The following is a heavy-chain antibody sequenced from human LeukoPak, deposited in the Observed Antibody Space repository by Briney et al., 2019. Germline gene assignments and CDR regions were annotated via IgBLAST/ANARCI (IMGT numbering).Heavy chain of an antibody. CDR1: GFTLSCYA. Sequence: GGSLRLSCAASGFTLSCYAMSWVRQAPGKGLEWVSAISGSGGSTYYADSVKGRFTISRDNSKNTLYLQMNSLRAEDTAVYYCAKLVRYCSSTSCSATYYYYMDVWGKGTTVTISS. D-gene: IGHD2-2*01. CDR3: AKLVRYCSSTSCSATYYYYMDV. V-gene: IGHV3-23*01. J-gene: IGHJ6*03. CDR2: ISGSGGST.